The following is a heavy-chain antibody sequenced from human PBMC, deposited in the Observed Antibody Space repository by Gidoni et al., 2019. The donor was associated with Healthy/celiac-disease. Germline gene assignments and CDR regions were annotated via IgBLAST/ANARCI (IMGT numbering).Heavy chain of an antibody. D-gene: IGHD6-6*01. Sequence: QVQLQESGPGLVKPSETLSLTCTVSGGSISTYDWSWIRQPPGKGLEWIGYIYYSGSTNYNPSLKSRVTISVDTSKKQFSLKLSSVTAADTAVYYCARLSSSSFDYWGQGTLVTVSS. CDR2: IYYSGST. CDR1: GGSISTYD. CDR3: ARLSSSSFDY. J-gene: IGHJ4*02. V-gene: IGHV4-59*08.